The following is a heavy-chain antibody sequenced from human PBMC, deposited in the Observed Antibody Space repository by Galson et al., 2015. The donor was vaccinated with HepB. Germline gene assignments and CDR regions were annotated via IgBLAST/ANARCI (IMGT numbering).Heavy chain of an antibody. D-gene: IGHD1-26*01. CDR2: IYPGDPNT. Sequence: QSGAEVKNPGQSLKTSGKGSGNSFTNYRIGWVRQMPGKGLEWMGTIYPGDPNTRYSPSFQGQVTISVDKSISPAYLKGSSLKASDTAMYYWARRDSVSYGMDVCGQGTTVAVSS. V-gene: IGHV5-51*01. CDR1: GNSFTNYR. CDR3: ARRDSVSYGMDV. J-gene: IGHJ6*02.